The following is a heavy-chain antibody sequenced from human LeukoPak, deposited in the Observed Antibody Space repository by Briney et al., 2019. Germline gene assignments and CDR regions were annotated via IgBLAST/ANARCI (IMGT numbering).Heavy chain of an antibody. CDR1: GFTFSSYW. CDR2: IKQDGSEK. D-gene: IGHD6-19*01. Sequence: GGSLRLSCAASGFTFSSYWMSWVRQAPGKGLEWVANIKQDGSEKYYVDSVKGRFTISRDNAKNSLYLQMNSLRAEDTAVYYCARDRPDSSGWNYYFDYWGQGTLVTVSS. J-gene: IGHJ4*02. V-gene: IGHV3-7*01. CDR3: ARDRPDSSGWNYYFDY.